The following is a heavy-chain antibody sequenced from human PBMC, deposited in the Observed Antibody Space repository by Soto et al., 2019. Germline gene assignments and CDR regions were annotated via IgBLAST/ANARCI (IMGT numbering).Heavy chain of an antibody. CDR2: INPATGAA. Sequence: QLHLVQSGAVVKKPGASVTVSCSASGYPVTAYYMHWVRQAPGRGLEWMGGINPATGAAKYTQTFQGRGTLAGDTSTSTVFMELSGPTSEDTAFFFWVRGGGVGVAGSAAFDMWGQGTLVTVSS. J-gene: IGHJ3*02. D-gene: IGHD3-3*01. CDR3: VRGGGVGVAGSAAFDM. V-gene: IGHV1-2*02. CDR1: GYPVTAYY.